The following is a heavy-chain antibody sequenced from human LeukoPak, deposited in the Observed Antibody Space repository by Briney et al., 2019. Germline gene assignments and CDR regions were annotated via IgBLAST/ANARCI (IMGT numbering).Heavy chain of an antibody. J-gene: IGHJ4*02. V-gene: IGHV3-30-3*01. CDR3: AREDCSSTSCRSYDY. D-gene: IGHD2-2*01. CDR1: GFTFSSYA. Sequence: GGSLRLSCAASGFTFSSYAMHWVRQAPGKGLEWVAVISYDGSNQYYADSVKGRFTISRDNSKNTPYLQMNSLSAEDTAVYYCAREDCSSTSCRSYDYWGQGTLVTVSS. CDR2: ISYDGSNQ.